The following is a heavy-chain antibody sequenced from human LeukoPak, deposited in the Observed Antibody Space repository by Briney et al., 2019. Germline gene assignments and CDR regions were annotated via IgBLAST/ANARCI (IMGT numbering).Heavy chain of an antibody. V-gene: IGHV4-39*01. J-gene: IGHJ4*02. D-gene: IGHD6-13*01. CDR1: GDSISSGSYL. CDR3: ARRQSGSSRADH. Sequence: ASETPSLTCTVSGDSISSGSYLWRWIRLPPGKGLEWIGDHYYNGVTSYNPSLKSLVTISVDTSTNQFSLILTSVTAADTSVYYGARRQSGSSRADHWGQGTLITVSS. CDR2: HYYNGVT.